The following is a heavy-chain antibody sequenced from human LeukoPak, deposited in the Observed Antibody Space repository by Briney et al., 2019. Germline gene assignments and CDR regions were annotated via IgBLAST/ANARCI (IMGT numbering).Heavy chain of an antibody. CDR3: ARGIFVMVINGFDI. V-gene: IGHV4-59*01. CDR2: INYSETT. Sequence: SETLSLICTVSGGSISSYYWSWIRQPPGKGLVWIGYINYSETTNYNPSLKRRVTISVDTSKNQFSLRLSSVTAADTAVYYCARGIFVMVINGFDIWGQGTMVTVSS. J-gene: IGHJ3*02. D-gene: IGHD3-3*01. CDR1: GGSISSYY.